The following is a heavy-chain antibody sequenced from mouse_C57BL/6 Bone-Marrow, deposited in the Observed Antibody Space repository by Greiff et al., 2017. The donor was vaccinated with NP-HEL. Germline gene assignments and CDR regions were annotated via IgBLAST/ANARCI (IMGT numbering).Heavy chain of an antibody. CDR3: ASEYGFFFDY. CDR1: GFTFSDYG. Sequence: EVQLVESGGGLVKPGGSLKLSCAASGFTFSDYGMHWVRQAPEKGLEWVAYISSGSSTIYYADTVKGRFTISRDNAKNTLFLQMTSLRSEDTAMYYCASEYGFFFDYWGQGTTLTVSS. CDR2: ISSGSSTI. V-gene: IGHV5-17*01. J-gene: IGHJ2*01. D-gene: IGHD1-1*02.